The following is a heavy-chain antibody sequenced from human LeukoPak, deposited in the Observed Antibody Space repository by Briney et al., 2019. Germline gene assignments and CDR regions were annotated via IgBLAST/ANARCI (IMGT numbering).Heavy chain of an antibody. D-gene: IGHD3-22*01. CDR1: GYSISSDYL. J-gene: IGHJ4*02. CDR3: ARGLYRYYDISY. V-gene: IGHV4-38-2*02. Sequence: SETLSLTCTVSGYSISSDYLWGWIRQPPGKGLEWIGSIDGSGSSYYNPSLKSRVTISVDTSKNQFSLKLNSVTAADTAVYYCARGLYRYYDISYWGQGTLVTVSS. CDR2: IDGSGSS.